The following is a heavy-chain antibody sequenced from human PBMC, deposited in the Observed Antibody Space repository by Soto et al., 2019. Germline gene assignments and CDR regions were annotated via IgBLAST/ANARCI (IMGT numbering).Heavy chain of an antibody. V-gene: IGHV1-2*02. D-gene: IGHD6-6*01. CDR2: INAHSGGT. CDR3: AKDLTRQLAYWLDP. CDR1: GFSFTGYY. J-gene: IGHJ5*02. Sequence: ASVKVSCKASGFSFTGYYIHWLRLAPGQGLEWMGWINAHSGGTEYAQKFQGRVTLTRDTSISTAYMTLSSLRSDDTAIYYCAKDLTRQLAYWLDPWGQGTQVTVS.